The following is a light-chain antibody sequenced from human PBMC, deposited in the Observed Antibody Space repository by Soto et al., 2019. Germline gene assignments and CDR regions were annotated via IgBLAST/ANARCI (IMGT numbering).Light chain of an antibody. Sequence: QSALTQPRSVSGSPGQSVTISCTGTSSDVGGYNYVSWYQQHPDKAPKLMIFDVNKRPSGVPDRFSASKSGNTASLTIFGVQAEDEADYYCCSYAGSNTYVFGTGTKLTVL. CDR1: SSDVGGYNY. V-gene: IGLV2-11*01. CDR2: DVN. J-gene: IGLJ1*01. CDR3: CSYAGSNTYV.